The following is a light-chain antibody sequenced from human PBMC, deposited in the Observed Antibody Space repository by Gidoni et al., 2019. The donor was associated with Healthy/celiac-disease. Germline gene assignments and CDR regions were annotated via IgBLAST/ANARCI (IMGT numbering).Light chain of an antibody. CDR3: QQSYSTPLLT. CDR1: QSISSY. CDR2: AAS. V-gene: IGKV1-39*01. J-gene: IGKJ4*01. Sequence: DIQMTQSPSSLSSSVGDRVTITCRARQSISSYLNWYQQKPGKAPKLLIYAASSLQSGVPSRFSGSGSGTAFTLTISSLQPADFATYYCQQSYSTPLLTFXGXTKVEIK.